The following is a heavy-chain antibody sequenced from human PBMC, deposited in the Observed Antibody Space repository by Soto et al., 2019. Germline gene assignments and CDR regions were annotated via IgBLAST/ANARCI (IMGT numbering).Heavy chain of an antibody. V-gene: IGHV2-5*02. CDR1: GFSLSTSGVG. CDR3: AHSRCGGDCLQSYSSHYYYGMDV. J-gene: IGHJ6*02. CDR2: IYWDDDK. Sequence: QITLKESGPTLVKPTQTLTLTCTFSGFSLSTSGVGVGWIRQPPGKALEWLALIYWDDDKRYSPSLKSRLTIPKDTSKIQVVLTMTNMDRVDTATYYCAHSRCGGDCLQSYSSHYYYGMDVWGQGTTVTVSS. D-gene: IGHD2-21*02.